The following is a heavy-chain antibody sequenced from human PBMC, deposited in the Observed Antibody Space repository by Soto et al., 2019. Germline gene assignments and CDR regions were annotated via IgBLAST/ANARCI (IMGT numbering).Heavy chain of an antibody. V-gene: IGHV3-20*04. CDR3: ARSHYYDSSGYSHFDY. D-gene: IGHD3-22*01. Sequence: GGSLRLSCAASGFTFDDYGMSWVRQAPGKGLEWVSGINWNGGSTGYADSVKGRFTISRDNAKNSLYLQMNSLRAEDTALYYCARSHYYDSSGYSHFDYWGQGTLVTVSS. CDR1: GFTFDDYG. J-gene: IGHJ4*02. CDR2: INWNGGST.